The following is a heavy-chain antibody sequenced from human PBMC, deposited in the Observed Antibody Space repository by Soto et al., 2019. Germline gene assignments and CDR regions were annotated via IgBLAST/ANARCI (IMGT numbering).Heavy chain of an antibody. CDR1: GYSISSGYY. CDR2: IYHSGST. D-gene: IGHD3-3*01. Sequence: KPSETLSLTCAVSGYSISSGYYWGWIRQPPGKGLEWIGSIYHSGSTYYNPSLKSRVTISVDTSKNQFSLKLSSVTAADTAVYYCARDREEWSRYYYYGMDVWGQGTTVTVSS. V-gene: IGHV4-38-2*02. J-gene: IGHJ6*02. CDR3: ARDREEWSRYYYYGMDV.